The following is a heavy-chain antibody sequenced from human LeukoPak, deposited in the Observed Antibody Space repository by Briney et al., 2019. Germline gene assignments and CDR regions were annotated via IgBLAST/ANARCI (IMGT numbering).Heavy chain of an antibody. J-gene: IGHJ3*02. CDR2: ISGSGGST. Sequence: PGGSLRLSCAASGFTFSSYAMSWVRQAPGKGLEWVSAISGSGGSTYYADSVKGRFTVSRDNTKNTLYLQMNSLRAEDTAVYYCAKEGSALLLWFGELLDAFDIWGQGTMVTVSS. V-gene: IGHV3-23*01. D-gene: IGHD3-10*01. CDR1: GFTFSSYA. CDR3: AKEGSALLLWFGELLDAFDI.